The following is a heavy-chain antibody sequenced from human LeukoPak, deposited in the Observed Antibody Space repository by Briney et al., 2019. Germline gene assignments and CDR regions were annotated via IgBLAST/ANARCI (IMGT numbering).Heavy chain of an antibody. CDR2: FDPADGEP. Sequence: ASVKVSCMISGYTLTEVSMHWVRQAPGKGLEWMGGFDPADGEPIYAQKFQGRVTMSEDTSTDTAYMDLSSLRSEDTAVYYCATEVVGYGDVHYFDSWGQGTLVTVSS. CDR1: GYTLTEVS. D-gene: IGHD4-17*01. V-gene: IGHV1-24*01. J-gene: IGHJ4*02. CDR3: ATEVVGYGDVHYFDS.